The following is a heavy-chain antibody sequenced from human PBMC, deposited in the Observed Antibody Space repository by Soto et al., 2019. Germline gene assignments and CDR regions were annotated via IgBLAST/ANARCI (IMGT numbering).Heavy chain of an antibody. V-gene: IGHV4-59*01. D-gene: IGHD6-6*01. Sequence: PSETLSLTCTVSGGSISGYFWSWIRQPPGKGLQWIGNIYNSGNTNYNPSLMSRVTISVDTPKNQVSLNLTSVTAADTAVYFCAAPPRYWGQGMFVTVSS. CDR3: AAPPRY. CDR1: GGSISGYF. J-gene: IGHJ4*02. CDR2: IYNSGNT.